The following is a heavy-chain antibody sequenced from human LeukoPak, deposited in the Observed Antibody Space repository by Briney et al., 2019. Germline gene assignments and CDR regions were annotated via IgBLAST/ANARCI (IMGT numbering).Heavy chain of an antibody. D-gene: IGHD5-24*01. CDR2: TSSSGSTR. CDR3: ASREMATIVDY. V-gene: IGHV3-48*03. CDR1: GFTFSSYE. J-gene: IGHJ4*02. Sequence: GGSLRLSCAASGFTFSSYEMNWVRQAPGKGLEWVSYTSSSGSTRYYADSVKGRFTISRDNAKNSLYLQMNSLRAEDTAVYYCASREMATIVDYWGQGTLVTVSS.